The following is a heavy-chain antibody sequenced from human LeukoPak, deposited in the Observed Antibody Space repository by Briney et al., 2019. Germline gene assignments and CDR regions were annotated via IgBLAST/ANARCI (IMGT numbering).Heavy chain of an antibody. CDR1: GFTFSDYA. CDR2: ISGSGRAT. V-gene: IGHV3-23*01. Sequence: GGSLRLSCAASGFTFSDYAVSWVRQAPGRGLEWVSGISGSGRATYYAVSVKGRFVISRDNSKNTLFLQMNSLRAEDTAVYFCAKFPNYDDSSTNYGWGQGTLVTVSS. J-gene: IGHJ4*02. CDR3: AKFPNYDDSSTNYG. D-gene: IGHD3-22*01.